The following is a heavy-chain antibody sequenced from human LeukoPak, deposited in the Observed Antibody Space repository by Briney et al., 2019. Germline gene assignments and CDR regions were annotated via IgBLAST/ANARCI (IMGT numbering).Heavy chain of an antibody. D-gene: IGHD5-18*01. CDR2: INPTGGTA. CDR3: ARDARTVTAKYFDY. V-gene: IGHV1-46*01. CDR1: GYTLTDFY. J-gene: IGHJ4*02. Sequence: GASVKVSCKASGYTLTDFYMHWVRQAPGQGLEWMGIINPTGGTANYAQKFRGRVTMTRDTSTNTVYMELSSLRSEDTAVYYCARDARTVTAKYFDYWGQGTLVTVSS.